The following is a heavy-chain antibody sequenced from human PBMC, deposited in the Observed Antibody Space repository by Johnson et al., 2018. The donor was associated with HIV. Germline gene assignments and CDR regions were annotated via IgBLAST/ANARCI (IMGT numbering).Heavy chain of an antibody. J-gene: IGHJ3*02. D-gene: IGHD3-10*01. V-gene: IGHV3-30*02. Sequence: QMLLVESGGGVVQPGGSLRLSCAASGFTFSSYGMHWVRQAPGKGLEWVAFIRYDGSNKYYADSVKGRFTISRDNSKNTLYLQMNSLKVEDTAVYYCARDTHGEGAFDIWGQGTMVTVSS. CDR2: IRYDGSNK. CDR1: GFTFSSYG. CDR3: ARDTHGEGAFDI.